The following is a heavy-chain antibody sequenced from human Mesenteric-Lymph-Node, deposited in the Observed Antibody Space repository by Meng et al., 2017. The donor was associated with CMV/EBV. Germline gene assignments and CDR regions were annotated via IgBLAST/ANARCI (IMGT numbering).Heavy chain of an antibody. V-gene: IGHV3-21*01. D-gene: IGHD2/OR15-2a*01. CDR1: GVTFSDYI. Sequence: GESLKISCATSGVTFSDYIMNWVRQAPGKGLDCVSFITTHSGYIHYADSVKGRFTISRDNAKNSLSLQMSSLRAESTAIYYCATMETFCDSSTCSDSFDHWGRGTRVTVSS. CDR2: ITTHSGYI. J-gene: IGHJ4*02. CDR3: ATMETFCDSSTCSDSFDH.